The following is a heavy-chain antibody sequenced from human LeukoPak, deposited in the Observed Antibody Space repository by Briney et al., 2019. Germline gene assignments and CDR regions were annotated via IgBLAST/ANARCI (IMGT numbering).Heavy chain of an antibody. J-gene: IGHJ5*02. V-gene: IGHV3-23*01. D-gene: IGHD3-22*01. Sequence: PGGSLRLSCADSGFTFSSYAMSWVRQAPGKGLEWVSTISGSGGSTYYADSVKGRFTVSRDNSKNTLYLQMNSLRAEDRAIYYCAKAARFTVMPVVISWGQGTLVTVSS. CDR1: GFTFSSYA. CDR2: ISGSGGST. CDR3: AKAARFTVMPVVIS.